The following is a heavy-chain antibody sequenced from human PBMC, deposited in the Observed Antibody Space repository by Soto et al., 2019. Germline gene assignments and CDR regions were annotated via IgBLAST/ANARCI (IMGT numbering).Heavy chain of an antibody. CDR3: ARVPTP. V-gene: IGHV4-30-2*01. CDR2: IYHSGST. CDR1: GGSISSGGYS. Sequence: QLQLQESGSGLVKPSQTLSLTCAVSGGSISSGGYSWSWIRQPPGNGLEWIGYIYHSGSTYYNSSLKRRVTIAVDRSTNQFSLKLSSVTGADTAVYYCARVPTPWGQGTLVTVSS. D-gene: IGHD2-2*01. J-gene: IGHJ5*02.